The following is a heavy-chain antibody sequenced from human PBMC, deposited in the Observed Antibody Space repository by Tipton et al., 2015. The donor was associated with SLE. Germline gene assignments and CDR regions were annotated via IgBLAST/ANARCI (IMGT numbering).Heavy chain of an antibody. Sequence: LRLSCTVSGVSISSGSYYWTWIRQPAGKGLEWIGRIYSKGSTNSNPSLKSPVTIPLDTYKNQFSLKLTSVTAADTAVYYCARLRVVADTPDNFDYWGQGALVTVSS. CDR1: GVSISSGSYY. J-gene: IGHJ4*02. CDR3: ARLRVVADTPDNFDY. D-gene: IGHD2-15*01. CDR2: IYSKGST. V-gene: IGHV4-61*02.